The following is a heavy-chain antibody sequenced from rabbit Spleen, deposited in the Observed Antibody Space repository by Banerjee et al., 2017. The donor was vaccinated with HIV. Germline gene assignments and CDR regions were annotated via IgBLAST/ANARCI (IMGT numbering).Heavy chain of an antibody. CDR2: IYTGSSDST. CDR1: GFSFSARYY. D-gene: IGHD1-1*01. V-gene: IGHV1S40*01. J-gene: IGHJ4*01. Sequence: QSLEESGGGLVQPEGSLTLTCTASGFSFSARYYMCWVRQAPGKGLQWIACIYTGSSDSTVYASWAKGRFTISKTSSTTVTLQVTSLTVADTATYFCARADSDAGYLDLWGPGTLVTVS. CDR3: ARADSDAGYLDL.